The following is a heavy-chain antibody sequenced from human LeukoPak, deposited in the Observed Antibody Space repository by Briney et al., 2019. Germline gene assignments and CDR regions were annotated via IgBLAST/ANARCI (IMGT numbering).Heavy chain of an antibody. V-gene: IGHV4-34*01. CDR1: GGSCSGYY. CDR3: ARGRVVVVAASYYYGMDV. D-gene: IGHD2-15*01. Sequence: PSETLSLTCAVYGGSCSGYYWSWIRQPPGKGLEWIGEIKHSGSTNYNPSLKSRVTISVDTSKNQFSLKLSSVTAADTAVYYCARGRVVVVAASYYYGMDVWGQGTTVTVSS. J-gene: IGHJ6*02. CDR2: IKHSGST.